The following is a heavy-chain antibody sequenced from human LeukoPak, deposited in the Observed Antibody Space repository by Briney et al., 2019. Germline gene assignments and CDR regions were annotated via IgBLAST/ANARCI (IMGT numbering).Heavy chain of an antibody. CDR3: AREMGMSVVPAAIRYYYYGMDV. J-gene: IGHJ6*02. V-gene: IGHV3-33*01. CDR1: GFTFSSYG. D-gene: IGHD2-2*02. Sequence: PGGSLRLSCAASGFTFSSYGMHRVRQAPGKGLEWVAVIWYDGSNKYYADSVKGRFTISRDNSKNTLYLQMNSLRAEDTAVYYCAREMGMSVVPAAIRYYYYGMDVWGQGTTVTVSS. CDR2: IWYDGSNK.